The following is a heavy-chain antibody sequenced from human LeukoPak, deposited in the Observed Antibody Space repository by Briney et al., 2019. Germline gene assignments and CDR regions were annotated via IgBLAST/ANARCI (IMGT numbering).Heavy chain of an antibody. Sequence: PGGSLRLSCAASGFTLSDHTMTWVRQTPGKGLEWVSGIFGSGSNTYYADSVKGRFTISRDSSKNTVYLQMNSLRADDTAVYYCARVGDWSYYFGMDAWGQGTTVSVSS. CDR3: ARVGDWSYYFGMDA. CDR1: GFTLSDHT. V-gene: IGHV3-23*01. J-gene: IGHJ6*02. D-gene: IGHD3-16*01. CDR2: IFGSGSNT.